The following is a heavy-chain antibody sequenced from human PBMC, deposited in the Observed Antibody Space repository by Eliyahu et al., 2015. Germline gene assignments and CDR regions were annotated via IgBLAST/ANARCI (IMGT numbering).Heavy chain of an antibody. V-gene: IGHV5-51*01. Sequence: EVQLVQSGAEVKKPGESLXXSCKGSGYRFTSYWIGWVRQMPGKGLEXMGIIYPGDSDTRYSPSFQGQVTISADKSISTAYLQWSSLKASDTAMYYCARRKSGGGDRGAFDIWGQGTMVTVSS. CDR3: ARRKSGGGDRGAFDI. D-gene: IGHD2-15*01. J-gene: IGHJ3*02. CDR1: GYRFTSYW. CDR2: IYPGDSDT.